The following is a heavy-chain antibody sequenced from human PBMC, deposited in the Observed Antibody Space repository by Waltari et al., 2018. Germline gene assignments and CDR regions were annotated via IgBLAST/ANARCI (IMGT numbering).Heavy chain of an antibody. CDR1: GFTFNTYY. CDR3: ARSGWMDV. CDR2: ISSGSGLI. Sequence: EVQLVESGGGLVKAGGSVRLSCAAAGFTFNTYYMNLVRQAPGKGLEWVSSISSGSGLIYSADSVKGRFTVSRDNAKNSLYLQMNSLRAEDTAVYYCARSGWMDVWGQGTTVTVSS. J-gene: IGHJ6*02. D-gene: IGHD3-10*01. V-gene: IGHV3-21*01.